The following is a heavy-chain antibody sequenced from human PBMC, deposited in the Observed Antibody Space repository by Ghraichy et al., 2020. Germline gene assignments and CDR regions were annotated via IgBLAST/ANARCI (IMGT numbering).Heavy chain of an antibody. CDR1: GLTFNTYW. V-gene: IGHV3-7*03. Sequence: GESLNISCAASGLTFNTYWMTWVRQAPGKGLEWVANIKQDGSERYYVDSVKGRFTISRDNAMHSLYLQMNSLRAEDTAVYYCATFNYDTSVFHNDMRSGEGYLDYWGQGTLVTVSS. CDR3: ATFNYDTSVFHNDMRSGEGYLDY. D-gene: IGHD3-22*01. CDR2: IKQDGSER. J-gene: IGHJ4*02.